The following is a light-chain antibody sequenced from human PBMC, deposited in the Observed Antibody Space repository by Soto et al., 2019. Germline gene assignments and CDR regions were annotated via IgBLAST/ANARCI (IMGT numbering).Light chain of an antibody. V-gene: IGKV3-20*01. CDR3: QQYGSSFFT. J-gene: IGKJ4*01. Sequence: EIVLTQSPGTLSLSPGERATLSCRASQSVSSSYLAWYQQKPGQAPRLLIYGASSWATGIPDRVSGSGSGTDFTLNISRLELEDFAVDYCQQYGSSFFTFGGGTKVELK. CDR2: GAS. CDR1: QSVSSSY.